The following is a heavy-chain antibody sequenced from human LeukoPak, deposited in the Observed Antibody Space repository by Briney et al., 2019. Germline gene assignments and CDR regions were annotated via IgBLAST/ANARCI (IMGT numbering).Heavy chain of an antibody. Sequence: GGSLRLSCAASGFTFSSYWMSWVRQSPGKGLEWVANIKPDGSEKYFMDSVKGRFTISRENAKNAVYLEMNSLRAEDTAEYFCARERMYSGSGSTYPYYDYWGQGTLVTVSS. CDR2: IKPDGSEK. J-gene: IGHJ4*02. V-gene: IGHV3-7*01. CDR3: ARERMYSGSGSTYPYYDY. D-gene: IGHD3-10*01. CDR1: GFTFSSYW.